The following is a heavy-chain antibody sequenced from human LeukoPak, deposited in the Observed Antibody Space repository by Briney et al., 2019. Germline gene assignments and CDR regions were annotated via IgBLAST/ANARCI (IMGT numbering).Heavy chain of an antibody. D-gene: IGHD3-22*01. V-gene: IGHV1-69*05. CDR3: ARSLAPMIVVAQEAFDI. CDR2: IIPIFGTA. CDR1: GGTFISYA. J-gene: IGHJ3*02. Sequence: ASXKVSCKASGGTFISYAISWVRRAPGQGLEWMGGIIPIFGTANYAQKFQGRVTITTDESTSTAYMELSSLRSEDTAVYYCARSLAPMIVVAQEAFDIWGQGTMVTVSS.